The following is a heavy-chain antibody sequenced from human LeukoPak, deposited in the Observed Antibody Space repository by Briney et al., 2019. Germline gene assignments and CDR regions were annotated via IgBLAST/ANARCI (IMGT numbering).Heavy chain of an antibody. CDR1: GFTFSSYG. J-gene: IGHJ4*02. CDR2: ISYDGSNK. CDR3: AKDSEGDYPDY. D-gene: IGHD4-17*01. Sequence: QTGGSLRLSCAASGFTFSSYGMHWVRQAPGKGLEWVAVISYDGSNKYYADSVKGRFTISRDNSKNTLYLQMNSLRAEDTAVYYCAKDSEGDYPDYWGQGTLVTVSS. V-gene: IGHV3-30*18.